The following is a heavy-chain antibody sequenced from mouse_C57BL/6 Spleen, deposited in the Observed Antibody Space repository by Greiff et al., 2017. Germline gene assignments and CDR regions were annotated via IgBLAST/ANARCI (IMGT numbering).Heavy chain of an antibody. D-gene: IGHD4-1*01. J-gene: IGHJ3*01. CDR3: ARGTSWDWFAY. V-gene: IGHV3-6*01. CDR2: ISYDGSN. CDR1: GYSITSGYY. Sequence: EVQLQESGPGLVKPSQSLSLTCSVTGYSITSGYYWNWIRQFPGNKLEWMGYISYDGSNNYNPSLKNRISITRDTSKNQFFLKLNSVTTEDTATYYCARGTSWDWFAYWGQGTLVTVSA.